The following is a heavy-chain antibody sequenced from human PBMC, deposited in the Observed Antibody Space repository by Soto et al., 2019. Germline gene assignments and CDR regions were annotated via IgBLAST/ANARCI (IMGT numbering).Heavy chain of an antibody. CDR1: GYTSINYY. V-gene: IGHV1-46*01. Sequence: ASVKVSCKASGYTSINYYIHWVRQAPGQGLEWMAIINPMGGSTNYAQEFQGRVTLTSDTSTSTVYMELSSLRFEDTALFYCARDLAAGDLWGQGTLVTVS. J-gene: IGHJ5*02. CDR3: ARDLAAGDL. D-gene: IGHD6-13*01. CDR2: INPMGGST.